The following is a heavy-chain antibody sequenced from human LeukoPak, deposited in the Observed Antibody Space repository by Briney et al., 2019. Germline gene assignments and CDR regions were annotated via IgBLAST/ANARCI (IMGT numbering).Heavy chain of an antibody. V-gene: IGHV3-7*01. CDR1: GFTFSSFW. D-gene: IGHD1-14*01. CDR2: IKQEGSDK. CDR3: VRLEHRFDY. J-gene: IGHJ4*01. Sequence: PGGSLRLSCAASGFTFSSFWMSWVRQAPGKGLEWVANIKQEGSDKYYVDSVKGRFTISRDNAENSLHLQMNSLRVEDTAVYYCVRLEHRFDYWGHGILVTVSS.